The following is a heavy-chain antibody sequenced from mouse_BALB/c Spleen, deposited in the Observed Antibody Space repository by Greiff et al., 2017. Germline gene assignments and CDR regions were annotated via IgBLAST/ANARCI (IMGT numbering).Heavy chain of an antibody. D-gene: IGHD1-2*01. CDR2: INPNNGGT. Sequence: EVQLQESGPELVKPGASVKIPCKASGYTFTDYNMDWVKQSHGKSLEWIGDINPNNGGTNYNQKFKGKATLTVDKSSSTAYMELRSLTSEDTAVYYCARFMTTGHYYAMDYWGQGTSVTVSS. V-gene: IGHV1-18*01. J-gene: IGHJ4*01. CDR3: ARFMTTGHYYAMDY. CDR1: GYTFTDYN.